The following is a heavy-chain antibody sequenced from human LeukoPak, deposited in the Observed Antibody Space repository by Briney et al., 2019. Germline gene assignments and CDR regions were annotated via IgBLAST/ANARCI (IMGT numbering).Heavy chain of an antibody. CDR2: IYYSGST. J-gene: IGHJ5*02. D-gene: IGHD6-13*01. Sequence: SETLSLTCTVSGGSISSYYWSWIRQPPGKGLEWIGYIYYSGSTYYNPSLKSRVTISVDTSKNQFSLKLSSVTAADTAVYYCARTYSSSWYVWFDPWGQGTLVTVSS. CDR1: GGSISSYY. V-gene: IGHV4-59*06. CDR3: ARTYSSSWYVWFDP.